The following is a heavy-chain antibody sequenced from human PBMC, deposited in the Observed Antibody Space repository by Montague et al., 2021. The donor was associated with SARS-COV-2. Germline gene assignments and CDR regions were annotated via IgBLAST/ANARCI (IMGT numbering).Heavy chain of an antibody. CDR3: ARKEMKYSSIWSTGGNWFDP. V-gene: IGHV4-39*01. J-gene: IGHJ5*02. D-gene: IGHD6-13*01. Sequence: SETLSLTCTVSGGSISSSSYYWGWIRRPPGKGLEWIGSIYYSGSTYYXPSLKSRVTISVDTSKNQFSLKLSSVTAADTAVYYCARKEMKYSSIWSTGGNWFDPWGQGTLVTVSS. CDR1: GGSISSSSYY. CDR2: IYYSGST.